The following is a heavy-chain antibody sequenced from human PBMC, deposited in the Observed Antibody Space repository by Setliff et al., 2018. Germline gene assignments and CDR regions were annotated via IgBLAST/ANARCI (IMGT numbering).Heavy chain of an antibody. CDR2: INPGGGSS. D-gene: IGHD3-10*01. Sequence: RASVKVSCKASGYSLITHYMHWVRQAPGQGLEWMGLINPGGGSSTYAQKFQGRVSLTRDTSTSTVYMEVNNLGSEDTALYFCARAGQASAGRKGVFDYWGQGTLVTVSS. CDR1: GYSLITHY. J-gene: IGHJ4*02. V-gene: IGHV1-46*01. CDR3: ARAGQASAGRKGVFDY.